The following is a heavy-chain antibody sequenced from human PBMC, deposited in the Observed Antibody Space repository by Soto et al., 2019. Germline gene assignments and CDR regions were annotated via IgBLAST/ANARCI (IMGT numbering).Heavy chain of an antibody. Sequence: PGGSLRLSCAASGFTFSDYYMTWIRQAPGKGLEWVSSISSSGTGIYYPDSVKGRFTISRDNAKNSLYLQMSSLRAEDTAVYFCARAYSDAFDIWGQGTLVTVSS. CDR2: ISSSGTGI. D-gene: IGHD2-15*01. CDR1: GFTFSDYY. J-gene: IGHJ3*02. V-gene: IGHV3-11*01. CDR3: ARAYSDAFDI.